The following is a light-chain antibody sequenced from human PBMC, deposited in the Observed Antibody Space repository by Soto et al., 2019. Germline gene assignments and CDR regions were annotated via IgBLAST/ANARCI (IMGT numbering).Light chain of an antibody. Sequence: DIQMTQSPSSLSASVGDRVTITCRASQSIRGDLNWYQQRPGKAPKLLIYTASNLESDVPSRFSGGGSGTDFTLTINNLQPGDFATYICQQYHSLPITFGGGTKVDIK. CDR1: QSIRGD. V-gene: IGKV1-39*01. CDR3: QQYHSLPIT. J-gene: IGKJ4*01. CDR2: TAS.